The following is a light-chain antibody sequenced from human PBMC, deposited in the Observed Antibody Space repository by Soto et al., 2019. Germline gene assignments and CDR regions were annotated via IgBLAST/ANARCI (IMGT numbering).Light chain of an antibody. Sequence: QSVLTQPPSVSGSPGQSVAISCTGTSSDVGNSNGVSWYQQPPGTAPKLMIYDVSNRPSGVPDRFSGSKSGNTASLTISGLQAEDEADYYCSSYTSSSTYVFGTGTKVPS. J-gene: IGLJ1*01. CDR1: SSDVGNSNG. CDR2: DVS. CDR3: SSYTSSSTYV. V-gene: IGLV2-18*02.